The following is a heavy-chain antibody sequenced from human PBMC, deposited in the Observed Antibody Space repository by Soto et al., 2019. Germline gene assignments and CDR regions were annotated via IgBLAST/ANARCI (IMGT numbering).Heavy chain of an antibody. CDR2: IYWDDDK. CDR1: GISLNTRGVG. CDR3: AHRRAFYSDPEAYGLWFDP. V-gene: IGHV2-5*02. D-gene: IGHD3-22*01. J-gene: IGHJ5*02. Sequence: ESGPTLVNPTQTLTLTCSFSGISLNTRGVGVGWIRQPPGKALEWLALIYWDDDKRYTPSLKSRLTIARDTSKNQVVLTMTDMDPEDTATYYCAHRRAFYSDPEAYGLWFDPWGQGTLVTVSS.